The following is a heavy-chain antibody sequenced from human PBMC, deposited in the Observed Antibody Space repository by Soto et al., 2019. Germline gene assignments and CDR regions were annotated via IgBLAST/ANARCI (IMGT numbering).Heavy chain of an antibody. CDR3: AGSSTVTTSFDY. J-gene: IGHJ4*02. V-gene: IGHV4-30-2*01. Sequence: QLQLRESGSGLVKPSQTLSLTCAVSGGSISSGGYSWSWIRQPPGKGLEWIGYIYHSGSTYYNPSLKSRVTISVDRSKNQFSLKLSSVTAADTAVYYCAGSSTVTTSFDYWGQGTLVTVSS. D-gene: IGHD4-17*01. CDR1: GGSISSGGYS. CDR2: IYHSGST.